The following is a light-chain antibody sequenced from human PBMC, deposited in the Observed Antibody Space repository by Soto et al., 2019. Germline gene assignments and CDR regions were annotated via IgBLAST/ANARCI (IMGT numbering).Light chain of an antibody. CDR3: QQYENCPPRLT. CDR1: QSISSY. CDR2: GAS. V-gene: IGKV3D-15*01. Sequence: EIVMTQSPATLSVSPGEGATLSCRASQSISSYLAWYQQKPGQAPRLLIYGASTRAAGIPARFSGSGSGTYFTLSISTVQSEDFAVYYCQQYENCPPRLTFGGGTKAEIK. J-gene: IGKJ4*01.